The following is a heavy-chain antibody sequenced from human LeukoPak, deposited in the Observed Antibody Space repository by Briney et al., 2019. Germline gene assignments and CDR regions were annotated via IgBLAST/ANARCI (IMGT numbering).Heavy chain of an antibody. V-gene: IGHV3-7*01. CDR2: IKRDGSGK. J-gene: IGHJ4*02. CDR1: GFTFSNYW. D-gene: IGHD3-10*01. CDR3: ARDRDYFDY. Sequence: GGSLRLSCAASGFTFSNYWMSWVRQAPGKGLEWVANIKRDGSGKYYVDSVKGRLTFFRDNGKNSLYLQMNSLRVEDTAVYYCARDRDYFDYWGQGTPVTVSS.